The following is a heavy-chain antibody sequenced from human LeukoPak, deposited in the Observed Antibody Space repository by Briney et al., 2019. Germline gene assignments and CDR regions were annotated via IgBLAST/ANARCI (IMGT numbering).Heavy chain of an antibody. V-gene: IGHV4-39*01. D-gene: IGHD3-9*01. CDR2: IHYSGDT. J-gene: IGHJ4*02. Sequence: SETLSLTCTVSGGSISSSPYSWGWIRQPPGKGLEWIGSIHYSGDTYYNPSLKSRVTVSVDTSKNQFSLRLSSVTAADTAVYYCARPQEKNILTGSLDYWGQGTLVTVSS. CDR1: GGSISSSPYS. CDR3: ARPQEKNILTGSLDY.